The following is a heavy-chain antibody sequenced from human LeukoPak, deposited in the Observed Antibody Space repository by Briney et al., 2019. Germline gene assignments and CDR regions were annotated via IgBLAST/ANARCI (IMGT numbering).Heavy chain of an antibody. CDR1: GFTFSSYG. CDR3: ARVAYSSSWRERYKYYLDY. CDR2: IRYDGSNK. Sequence: GGSLRLSCAASGFTFSSYGMHWVRQAPGKGLEWVAFIRYDGSNKYYADSVKGRFTISRDNSKNTLYLRMNSLRADDTAVYYCARVAYSSSWRERYKYYLDYWGQGTLVTVSS. J-gene: IGHJ4*02. V-gene: IGHV3-30*02. D-gene: IGHD6-13*01.